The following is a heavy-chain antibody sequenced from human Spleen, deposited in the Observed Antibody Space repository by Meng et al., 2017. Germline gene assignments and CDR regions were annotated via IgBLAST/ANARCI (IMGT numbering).Heavy chain of an antibody. CDR3: ATRGNPYLNC. J-gene: IGHJ4*02. CDR2: INTYNGKT. Sequence: QGPVVQSGAEVKKPGASVKVSCEASGYTLSTDGFSWVRQAPGQGLEWLGWINTYNGKTDYAQKFQGRVTMTADTSTRTAYMELRSLRSDDTAVYYCATRGNPYLNCWGQGTLVTVSS. V-gene: IGHV1-18*01. CDR1: GYTLSTDG.